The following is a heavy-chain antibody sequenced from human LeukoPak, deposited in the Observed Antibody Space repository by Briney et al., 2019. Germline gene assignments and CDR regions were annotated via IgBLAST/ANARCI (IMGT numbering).Heavy chain of an antibody. CDR1: GFTFSSYW. V-gene: IGHV3-74*01. CDR2: IKSDGSTT. Sequence: PGGSLRLSCAASGFTFSSYWKNGVSQAPGKGLVWVSRIKSDGSTTNYADSVKGRFSISRDNAKKTLYLQMNSLRAEDTAVYYCARVGGLSTSSGYYYGMDVWGQGTTVTVSS. J-gene: IGHJ6*02. D-gene: IGHD6-6*01. CDR3: ARVGGLSTSSGYYYGMDV.